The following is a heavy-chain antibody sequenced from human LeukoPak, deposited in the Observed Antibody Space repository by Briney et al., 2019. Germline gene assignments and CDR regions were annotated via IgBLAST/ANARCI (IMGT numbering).Heavy chain of an antibody. J-gene: IGHJ4*02. CDR1: GFTFITTA. V-gene: IGHV3-23*01. CDR2: ISGSGGST. D-gene: IGHD3-22*01. CDR3: ATKADSSGYYPMDY. Sequence: PGGSLRLSCAASGFTFITTAMSWGRQAPGKGLEWVSDISGSGGSTYYADSVRGRFTISRDNSKNTLYLQMNSLRAEDTAVYYCATKADSSGYYPMDYWGQGTLVTVSS.